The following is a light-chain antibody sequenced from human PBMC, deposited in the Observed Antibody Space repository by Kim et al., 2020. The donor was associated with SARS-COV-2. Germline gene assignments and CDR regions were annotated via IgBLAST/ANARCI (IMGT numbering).Light chain of an antibody. V-gene: IGLV3-19*01. CDR2: SNN. J-gene: IGLJ2*01. CDR3: NSRDSNDNVV. Sequence: SSELTQDPAVSVALGQTVRITCQGDSLRSYYATWYQQKPGQAPLLVIYSNNNRPSGIPDRFSGSSSGNTASLTITGTQAGDEADYYCNSRDSNDNVVFGGGTKLTVL. CDR1: SLRSYY.